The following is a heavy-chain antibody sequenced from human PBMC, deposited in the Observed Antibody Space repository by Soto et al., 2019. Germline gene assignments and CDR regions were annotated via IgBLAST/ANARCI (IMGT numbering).Heavy chain of an antibody. J-gene: IGHJ5*02. CDR2: INPNSGGK. V-gene: IGHV1-2*04. D-gene: IGHD2-15*01. CDR3: ARVRGYCSGGSCSNWFDP. Sequence: QVQLVQSGAEVKKPGASVKVSCKASGYTFTGYYMHWVRQAPGQGLEWMGWINPNSGGKNYAQKFQGWVTMTRDTSISTAYMELSRRRSDDTAVYYCARVRGYCSGGSCSNWFDPWGQGTLVTVSS. CDR1: GYTFTGYY.